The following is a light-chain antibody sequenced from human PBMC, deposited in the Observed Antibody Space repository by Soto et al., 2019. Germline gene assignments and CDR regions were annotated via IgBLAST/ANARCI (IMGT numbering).Light chain of an antibody. CDR2: GNS. Sequence: QSVLTQPPSASGTPGQRVTISCSGSSSNIGSNTVNWYQQLPGTAPKLLIYGNSQRPSGVPDLFSGSKSGTSASLAISGLQSEDEADYYCGAWDDSLNGFYVFGTGTKVTVL. CDR1: SSNIGSNT. V-gene: IGLV1-44*01. J-gene: IGLJ1*01. CDR3: GAWDDSLNGFYV.